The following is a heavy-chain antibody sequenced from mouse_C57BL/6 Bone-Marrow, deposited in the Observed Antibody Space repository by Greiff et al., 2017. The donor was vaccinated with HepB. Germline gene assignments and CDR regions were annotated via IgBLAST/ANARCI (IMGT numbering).Heavy chain of an antibody. Sequence: QVQLKQSGAELARPGASVKLSCKASGYTFTSYGISWVKQRTGQGLEWIGEIYPRSGNTYYNEKFKGKATLTADKSSSTAYMELRSLTSEDAAVYFCPLYSNYYAMDYWGQGTSVTVSS. CDR3: PLYSNYYAMDY. CDR1: GYTFTSYG. J-gene: IGHJ4*01. V-gene: IGHV1-81*01. D-gene: IGHD2-5*01. CDR2: IYPRSGNT.